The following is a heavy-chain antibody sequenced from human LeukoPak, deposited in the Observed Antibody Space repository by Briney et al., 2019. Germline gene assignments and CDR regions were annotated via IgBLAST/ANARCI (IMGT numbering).Heavy chain of an antibody. J-gene: IGHJ4*02. D-gene: IGHD5-12*01. CDR1: GFTFDDYA. CDR3: AKASLSGYDSNIDY. V-gene: IGHV3-9*01. Sequence: GRSLRLSCAASGFTFDDYAMHWVRQAPGKGLEWVSGISWNSGSIGYADSVKGRFTISRDNAKNSLYLQMNSLRAEDTALYYSAKASLSGYDSNIDYWGQGTLVTVSS. CDR2: ISWNSGSI.